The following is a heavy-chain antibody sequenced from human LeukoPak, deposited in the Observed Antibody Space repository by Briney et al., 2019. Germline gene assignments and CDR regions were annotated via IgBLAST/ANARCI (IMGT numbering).Heavy chain of an antibody. D-gene: IGHD6-13*01. V-gene: IGHV3-30*18. CDR2: ISYDGSNK. CDR1: GFFFSSYG. Sequence: GRSLRLSCAASGFFFSSYGMHWVRQAPGKGLEWVALISYDGSNKYYADSVKGRFTVSRDNSKNTLYLQMNSLRAEDTAVYYCAKGAAYSSSVSLDYWGQGTLVTVSS. J-gene: IGHJ4*02. CDR3: AKGAAYSSSVSLDY.